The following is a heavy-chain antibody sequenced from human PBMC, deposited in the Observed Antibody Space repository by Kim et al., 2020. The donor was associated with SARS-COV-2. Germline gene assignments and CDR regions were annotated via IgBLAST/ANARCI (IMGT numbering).Heavy chain of an antibody. J-gene: IGHJ6*02. CDR3: AKGLDRYYYYGMDV. D-gene: IGHD2-2*03. Sequence: ADSVKGRFTISRDNSKNTLYLQMNSLRAEDTAVYYCAKGLDRYYYYGMDVWGQGTTVTVSS. V-gene: IGHV3-23*01.